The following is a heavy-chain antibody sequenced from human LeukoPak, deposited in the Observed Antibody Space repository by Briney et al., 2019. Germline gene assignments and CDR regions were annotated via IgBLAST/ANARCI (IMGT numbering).Heavy chain of an antibody. CDR3: ARSSKTQWLSPGDGFDI. V-gene: IGHV4-34*01. J-gene: IGHJ3*02. Sequence: SETLSFTCAVYGGSFSGYYWSWIRQPPGKGLEWIGEINHSGSTNYNPSLRSRVTISVDTSKNQFSLKFTSMTAADTAVYYCARSSKTQWLSPGDGFDIWGRGTLVTVSS. CDR1: GGSFSGYY. D-gene: IGHD6-19*01. CDR2: INHSGST.